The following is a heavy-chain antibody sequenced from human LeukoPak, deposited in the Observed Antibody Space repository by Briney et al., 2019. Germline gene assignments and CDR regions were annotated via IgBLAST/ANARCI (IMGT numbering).Heavy chain of an antibody. V-gene: IGHV3-23*01. CDR1: GFTSSSYA. CDR3: AKDLTVTITYGFDV. Sequence: PGGSLRLSCAASGFTSSSYAMSWVRQAPGKGLEWVSGISGSGGSTYYADSVKGRFTISRDFSKNTLHLQMNSLRAEDTAVYYCAKDLTVTITYGFDVWGQGTTVTVSS. D-gene: IGHD4-17*01. CDR2: ISGSGGST. J-gene: IGHJ6*02.